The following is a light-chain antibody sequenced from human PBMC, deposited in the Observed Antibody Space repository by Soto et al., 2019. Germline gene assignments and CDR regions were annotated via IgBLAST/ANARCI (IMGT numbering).Light chain of an antibody. CDR2: GAS. J-gene: IGKJ1*01. Sequence: EIVLTQSPGTLSLSPGEKATLSCRASQSVGISYLAWYQQKPGQAPRLLIYGASNRATGIPDRFSGSGSGTDFTLTISRLEPEDFAVYYCQQYGSSPPWTFGPGTKVEI. V-gene: IGKV3-20*01. CDR3: QQYGSSPPWT. CDR1: QSVGISY.